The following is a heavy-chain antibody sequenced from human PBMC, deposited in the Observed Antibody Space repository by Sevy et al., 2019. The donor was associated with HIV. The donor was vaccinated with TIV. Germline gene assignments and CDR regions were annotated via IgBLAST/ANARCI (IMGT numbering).Heavy chain of an antibody. V-gene: IGHV3-33*01. D-gene: IGHD6-6*01. CDR1: GFTFSSYD. J-gene: IGHJ6*02. Sequence: GGSLRLSCAASGFTFSSYDMHWVRQAPGKGLEWVAVVFYDGSNQHYADSVKGRFTISRDNSKNTLYLQMNSLRAEDTAVYYCARGLAALPGYYYGMDVWGQGTTVTVSS. CDR3: ARGLAALPGYYYGMDV. CDR2: VFYDGSNQ.